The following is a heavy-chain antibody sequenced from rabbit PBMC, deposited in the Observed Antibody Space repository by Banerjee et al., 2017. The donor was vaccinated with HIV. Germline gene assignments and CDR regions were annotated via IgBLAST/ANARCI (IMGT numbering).Heavy chain of an antibody. CDR1: GFDFSSYY. V-gene: IGHV1S7*01. J-gene: IGHJ5*01. D-gene: IGHD4-1*01. CDR3: ARIGSISITSITISIVQDWLDL. CDR2: IDPVFGST. Sequence: QLKESGGGLVQPGGSLKLSCKASGFDFSSYYMSWVRQAPGKGLEWIGYIDPVFGSTYYASWVNGRFTISSHNAQNTLYLQLNSLTAADTATYFCARIGSISITSITISIVQDWLDLWGPGTLVTVS.